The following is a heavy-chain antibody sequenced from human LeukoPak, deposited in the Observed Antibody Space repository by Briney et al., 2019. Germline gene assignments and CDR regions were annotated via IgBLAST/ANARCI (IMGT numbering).Heavy chain of an antibody. CDR2: INHSGST. CDR1: GGSFSDYY. Sequence: SETLSLACAVYGGSFSDYYWSWIRQPPGKGLEWIGEINHSGSTNYNPSLKSRVTISVDTSKNQFSLKLSSVTAADTAVYYCARRRPNFGVVIIGGGYSYYYMDVWGKGTTVTVSS. V-gene: IGHV4-34*01. D-gene: IGHD3-3*01. CDR3: ARRRPNFGVVIIGGGYSYYYMDV. J-gene: IGHJ6*03.